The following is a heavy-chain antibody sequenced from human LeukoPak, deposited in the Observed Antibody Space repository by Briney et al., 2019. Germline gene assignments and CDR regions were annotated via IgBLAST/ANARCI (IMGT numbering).Heavy chain of an antibody. J-gene: IGHJ4*02. D-gene: IGHD6-6*01. CDR3: ARGPSSPLTH. CDR1: GFTSSSYE. V-gene: IGHV3-48*03. CDR2: ISSSGSTI. Sequence: GGSLRLSCAASGFTSSSYEMNWVRQAPGKGLGWVSYISSSGSTIYYADSVKGRFTISRDNAKNSLYLQMDSLRAEDTAVYYCARGPSSPLTHWGQGTLVTVSS.